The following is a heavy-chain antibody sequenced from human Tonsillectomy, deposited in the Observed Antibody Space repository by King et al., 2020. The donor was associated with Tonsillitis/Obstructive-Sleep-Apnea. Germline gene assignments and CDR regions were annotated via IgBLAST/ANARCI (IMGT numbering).Heavy chain of an antibody. Sequence: VQLVESGGGLVQPGESLRLSCSASGFIFSAYSMNWVRQAPRKGLEYVSEISSDGINTDYADSVKGRFIISRDNSNNTLYLQMSSLRSEDTAMYYCVKPGIPLWGQGTRVTVSS. CDR2: ISSDGINT. D-gene: IGHD1-14*01. V-gene: IGHV3-64D*08. J-gene: IGHJ3*01. CDR1: GFIFSAYS. CDR3: VKPGIPL.